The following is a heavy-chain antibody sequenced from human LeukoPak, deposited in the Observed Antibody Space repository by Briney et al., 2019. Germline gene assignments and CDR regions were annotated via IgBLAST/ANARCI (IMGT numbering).Heavy chain of an antibody. CDR3: ARELTGIGYYFDY. V-gene: IGHV3-23*01. CDR2: ISGSGGST. J-gene: IGHJ4*02. CDR1: GFTVSSNY. Sequence: PGGSLRPSCAASGFTVSSNYMSWVRQAPGKGLEWVSAISGSGGSTYYADSVKGRFTISRDNSKNTLYLQMNSLRAEDTAVYYCARELTGIGYYFDYWGQGTLVTVSS.